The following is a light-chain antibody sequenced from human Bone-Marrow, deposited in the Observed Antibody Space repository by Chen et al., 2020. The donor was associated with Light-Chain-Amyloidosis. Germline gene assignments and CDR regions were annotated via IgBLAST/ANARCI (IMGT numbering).Light chain of an antibody. CDR1: SSNIGINY. Sequence: HSVLTQPPSAPGTPGQRVPIPCSGASSNIGINYAYWYQHFPGAAPKLLIQRNNQRPSGVPDRFSASKAGTSAFLAISGLRSEDEADYYCAAWDGSLSGYVFGTGTKVIVL. CDR3: AAWDGSLSGYV. J-gene: IGLJ1*01. CDR2: RNN. V-gene: IGLV1-47*01.